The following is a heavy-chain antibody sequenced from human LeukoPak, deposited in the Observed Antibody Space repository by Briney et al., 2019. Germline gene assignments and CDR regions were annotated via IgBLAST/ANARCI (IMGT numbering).Heavy chain of an antibody. V-gene: IGHV1-24*01. CDR3: ATDQGGSYSNWFDP. Sequence: ASVKVSCKVSGYTLTELSMHWVRQAPGKGLEWMGGFDPEDGETIYAQKFQGRVTMTEDTSTDTAYMELSSLRSEDTAVYYCATDQGGSYSNWFDPWGQGTLVTVSS. J-gene: IGHJ5*02. CDR1: GYTLTELS. D-gene: IGHD1-26*01. CDR2: FDPEDGET.